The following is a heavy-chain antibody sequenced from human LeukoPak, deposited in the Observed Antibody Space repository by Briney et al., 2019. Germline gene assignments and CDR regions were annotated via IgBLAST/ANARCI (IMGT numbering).Heavy chain of an antibody. Sequence: EASVKVSCKASGYTFTSYYMHWVRQAPGQGLEWMGIINPSGGSTSYAQKFQGRVTMTRDTSTSTVYMELSSLRSEDTAVYYCARRSSALEWLDYYYMDVWGKGTTVTVSS. V-gene: IGHV1-46*01. J-gene: IGHJ6*03. CDR2: INPSGGST. CDR1: GYTFTSYY. CDR3: ARRSSALEWLDYYYMDV. D-gene: IGHD3-3*01.